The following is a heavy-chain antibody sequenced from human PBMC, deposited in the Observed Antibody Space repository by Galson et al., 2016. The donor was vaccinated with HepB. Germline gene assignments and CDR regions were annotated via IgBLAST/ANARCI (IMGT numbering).Heavy chain of an antibody. V-gene: IGHV3-48*02. J-gene: IGHJ6*02. CDR1: GFTFSSYG. Sequence: SLRLSCAASGFTFSSYGMNWSRQAPGKGLEWVSYISRGSGTIYYADSVRGRFTVSRDNARNSLYMQMNSLRDEDTAVYYCATSDSGGDTFVDVWGQGTTVIVTS. CDR2: ISRGSGTI. D-gene: IGHD4-23*01. CDR3: ATSDSGGDTFVDV.